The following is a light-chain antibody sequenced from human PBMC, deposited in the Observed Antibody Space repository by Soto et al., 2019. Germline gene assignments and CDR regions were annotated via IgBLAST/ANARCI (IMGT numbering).Light chain of an antibody. CDR1: QTIDSW. CDR2: KAS. CDR3: QQAHSFPLT. V-gene: IGKV1-5*03. Sequence: DIQMTQSPSTLSASVGDRVTITCRASQTIDSWLAWYQQRPGKPPNLLIYKASTLASGVPSRFSGSGSGTEFTLTINSLQPDDFATYYCQQAHSFPLTFGGGTKVDIK. J-gene: IGKJ4*01.